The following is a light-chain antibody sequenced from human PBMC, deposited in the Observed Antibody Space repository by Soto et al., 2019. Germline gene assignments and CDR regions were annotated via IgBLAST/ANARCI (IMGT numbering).Light chain of an antibody. J-gene: IGLJ2*01. CDR2: GNS. Sequence: QSVLTQPPSVSGAPGQRVTISCTGSSSNIGAGYDVHWYQQLPGTAPKLLIYGNSNRPSGVPDRFSGSKSGTSASLAITGLQAEDEADYYRQSYDSSPVVFGGGTKLTVL. CDR1: SSNIGAGYD. V-gene: IGLV1-40*01. CDR3: QSYDSSPVV.